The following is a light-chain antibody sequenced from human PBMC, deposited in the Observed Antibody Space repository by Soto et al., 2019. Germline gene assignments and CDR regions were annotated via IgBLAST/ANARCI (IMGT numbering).Light chain of an antibody. J-gene: IGLJ3*02. CDR2: EVS. V-gene: IGLV2-14*01. CDR1: SSDVGGYNY. Sequence: QSALTQPASVSGSPGQSITISCTGTSSDVGGYNYVSWFQHHPGKAPKLIIYEVSNRPSGVSNRFSGSKSGNTASLTISGLRAEDEADYYCSFYTISGVFCGGTKLTVL. CDR3: SFYTISGV.